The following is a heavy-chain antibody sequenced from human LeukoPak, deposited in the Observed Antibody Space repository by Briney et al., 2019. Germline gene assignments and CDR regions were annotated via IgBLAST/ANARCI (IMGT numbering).Heavy chain of an antibody. J-gene: IGHJ6*03. V-gene: IGHV1-69*05. CDR1: GGTFSRYA. CDR3: ASLGYVVSELGNYYYMDV. D-gene: IGHD2-21*01. CDR2: SIPIFGTP. Sequence: ASVKVSCKASGGTFSRYAISWVRQAPGQGLEWMGESIPIFGTPNYAQKFQGRVTITTDESTPTAYMELSSLRSEDTAVYYCASLGYVVSELGNYYYMDVWGKGTTVTVSS.